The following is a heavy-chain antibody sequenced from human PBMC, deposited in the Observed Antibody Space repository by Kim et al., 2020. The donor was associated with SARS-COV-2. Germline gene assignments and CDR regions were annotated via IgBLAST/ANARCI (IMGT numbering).Heavy chain of an antibody. CDR1: GFTFSSYA. D-gene: IGHD6-19*01. CDR3: ARDLQSGGWYSVLWGNYYYGMDV. J-gene: IGHJ6*02. CDR2: ISYDGSNK. Sequence: GGSLRLSCAASGFTFSSYAMHWVRQAPGKGLEWVAVISYDGSNKYYADSVKGRFTISRDNSKNTLYLQMNSLRAEDTAVYYCARDLQSGGWYSVLWGNYYYGMDVWGQGTTVTVSS. V-gene: IGHV3-30-3*01.